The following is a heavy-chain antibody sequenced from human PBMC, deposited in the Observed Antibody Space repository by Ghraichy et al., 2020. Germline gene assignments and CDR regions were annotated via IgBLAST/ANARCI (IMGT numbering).Heavy chain of an antibody. Sequence: GGSLRLSCAASGFMFSSYWMTWVRQAPGKGLEWVANVKPDGSEKNYVGSVKGRFTISRDNAKKSLYLQMNSLRAEDTAVYFCAKCRGSTWNDALDIWGQGTIVTVSS. V-gene: IGHV3-7*01. CDR3: AKCRGSTWNDALDI. J-gene: IGHJ3*02. CDR1: GFMFSSYW. CDR2: VKPDGSEK. D-gene: IGHD6-13*01.